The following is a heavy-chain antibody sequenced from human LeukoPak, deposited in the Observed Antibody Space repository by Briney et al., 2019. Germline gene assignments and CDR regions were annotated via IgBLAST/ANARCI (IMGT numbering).Heavy chain of an antibody. CDR2: ISASGGST. Sequence: PGGSLRLSCAASGFTFTSYAMNWVRQAPGKGLEWVSGISASGGSTYYTDSVKGRFTISRDNSKNTLYLQMNSLRAEDTAVYYCAKDVGNYYDSCGYLRTMPFDSWGQGTLVTVSS. CDR1: GFTFTSYA. J-gene: IGHJ4*02. V-gene: IGHV3-23*01. D-gene: IGHD3-22*01. CDR3: AKDVGNYYDSCGYLRTMPFDS.